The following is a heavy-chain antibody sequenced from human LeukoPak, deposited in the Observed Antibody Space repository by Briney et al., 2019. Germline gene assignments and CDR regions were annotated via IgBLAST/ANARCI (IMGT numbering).Heavy chain of an antibody. J-gene: IGHJ6*02. V-gene: IGHV3-30-3*01. CDR1: GFTFSSYA. CDR3: AKDPRSDILSGSYYFYGMDV. CDR2: ISYDGSNK. D-gene: IGHD3-9*01. Sequence: PGGSLRLSCAASGFTFSSYAMSWVRQAPGKGLEWVAVISYDGSNKYYADSVKGRFTISRDHSKNTLYLQMNSLRAEDTAVYYCAKDPRSDILSGSYYFYGMDVWGQGTTVTVSS.